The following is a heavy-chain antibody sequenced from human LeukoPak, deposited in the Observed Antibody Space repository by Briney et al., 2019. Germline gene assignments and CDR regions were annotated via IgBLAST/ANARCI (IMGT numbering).Heavy chain of an antibody. D-gene: IGHD3-16*01. CDR2: IYYSGST. CDR1: GGSVSSGSYY. CDR3: ARVWEVNYFDY. V-gene: IGHV4-61*01. J-gene: IGHJ4*02. Sequence: SETLSLTCTVSGGSVSSGSYYWSWIRQPPGKGLEWIGYIYYSGSTNYNPSLKSRVTISVDTSKNQFSLKLSSVTAADTAVYYCARVWEVNYFDYWGQGTLVTVSS.